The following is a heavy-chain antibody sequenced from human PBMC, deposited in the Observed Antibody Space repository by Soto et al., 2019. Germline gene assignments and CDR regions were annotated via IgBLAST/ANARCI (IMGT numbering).Heavy chain of an antibody. CDR2: IYYSGTT. J-gene: IGHJ4*02. CDR3: ARSGHYDSSGYYFDY. CDR1: GGSINSGGYY. Sequence: PSETLSLTCTVSGGSINSGGYYWSWIRQYPGKGLQWIGYIYYSGTTSYNPSLKSRVSISADTSKNQSSLKLKSVTAADTAVYYCARSGHYDSSGYYFDYWGQGTLVT. D-gene: IGHD3-22*01. V-gene: IGHV4-31*03.